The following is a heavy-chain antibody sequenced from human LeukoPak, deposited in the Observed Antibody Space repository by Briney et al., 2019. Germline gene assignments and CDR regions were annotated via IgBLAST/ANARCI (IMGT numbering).Heavy chain of an antibody. J-gene: IGHJ4*02. Sequence: GESLKISCKGSGYSFSSYWIGWVRQKPGKGLEWMGIVYPGDSDTRYSPSFQGQVTISADKSISTAYLQWRSLKASDTAMYYCARSLYDILTGYSGYYFDYWGQGTLVTVSS. D-gene: IGHD3-9*01. CDR2: VYPGDSDT. CDR1: GYSFSSYW. V-gene: IGHV5-51*01. CDR3: ARSLYDILTGYSGYYFDY.